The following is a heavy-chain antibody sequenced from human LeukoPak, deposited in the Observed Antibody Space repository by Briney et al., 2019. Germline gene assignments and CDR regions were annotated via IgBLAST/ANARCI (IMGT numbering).Heavy chain of an antibody. Sequence: GGSLRLSCAASGFTFSSYGMHWVRQAPGKGLEWVAVISYDGSNKYYADSVKGRFTISRDNSKNTLYLQMNSLRAEDTAVYYCAKELWFGELPPEYYYYYYGMDVWGQGTTVTVSS. CDR1: GFTFSSYG. CDR3: AKELWFGELPPEYYYYYYGMDV. D-gene: IGHD3-10*01. J-gene: IGHJ6*02. CDR2: ISYDGSNK. V-gene: IGHV3-30*18.